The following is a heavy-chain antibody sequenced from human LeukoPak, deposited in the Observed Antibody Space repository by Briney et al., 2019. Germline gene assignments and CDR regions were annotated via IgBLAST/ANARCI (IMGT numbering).Heavy chain of an antibody. Sequence: GGSLRLSCAASGFTFSSYAMSWVRQAPGKGLEWVSAISGSGGSTYYADSVKGRFTISRDNSKNTLYLQMNSLRAEDTAVYYCARAEGGYYDFWSGYNNWFDPWGQGTLVTVSS. CDR2: ISGSGGST. J-gene: IGHJ5*02. D-gene: IGHD3-3*01. V-gene: IGHV3-23*01. CDR1: GFTFSSYA. CDR3: ARAEGGYYDFWSGYNNWFDP.